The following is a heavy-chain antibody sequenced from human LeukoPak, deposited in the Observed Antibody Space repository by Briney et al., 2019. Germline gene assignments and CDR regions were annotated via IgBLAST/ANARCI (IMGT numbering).Heavy chain of an antibody. CDR1: GGSMSSYY. CDR2: IYYSGST. J-gene: IGHJ4*02. CDR3: ARGVDTSIRYYFDY. Sequence: SETLSLTCTVSGGSMSSYYWNWVRQPPGKGLEYIGHIYYSGSTNYNSSLKSRLTTSVDTSKNQFSLKLSSVTAADTAVYYCARGVDTSIRYYFDYWGQGTLVTVSS. D-gene: IGHD5-18*01. V-gene: IGHV4-59*01.